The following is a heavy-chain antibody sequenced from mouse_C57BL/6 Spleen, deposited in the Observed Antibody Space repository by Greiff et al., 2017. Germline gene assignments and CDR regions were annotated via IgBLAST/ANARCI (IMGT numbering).Heavy chain of an antibody. CDR2: IDPSDSET. CDR3: ARWGGNFLDAMDY. D-gene: IGHD2-1*01. CDR1: GYTFTSYW. Sequence: VQLQQSGAELVRPGSSVKLSCKASGYTFTSYWMHWVKQRPIQGLEWIGNIDPSDSETHYNQKFKDKATLTVDKSSSTAYMQLSSLTSEDSAVYYSARWGGNFLDAMDYWGQGTSVTVSS. V-gene: IGHV1-52*01. J-gene: IGHJ4*01.